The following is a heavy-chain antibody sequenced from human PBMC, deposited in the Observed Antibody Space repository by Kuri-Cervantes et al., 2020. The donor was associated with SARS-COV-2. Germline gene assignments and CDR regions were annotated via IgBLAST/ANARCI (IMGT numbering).Heavy chain of an antibody. D-gene: IGHD3-16*01. Sequence: GESLKISCAASGFTFSSYSMNWVRQAPGKGLEWVSYISSSSSTIYYADSVKGRFTVSRDNAKKSLYLQMNSLKAEDTAVYFCARVPNYRYDYGHYWGQGALVTVSS. CDR1: GFTFSSYS. J-gene: IGHJ4*02. V-gene: IGHV3-48*04. CDR3: ARVPNYRYDYGHY. CDR2: ISSSSSTI.